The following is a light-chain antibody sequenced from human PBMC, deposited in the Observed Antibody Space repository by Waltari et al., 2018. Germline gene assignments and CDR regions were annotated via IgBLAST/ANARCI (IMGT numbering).Light chain of an antibody. J-gene: IGKJ4*01. CDR1: QGIDNF. CDR2: DSS. V-gene: IGKV3-11*01. Sequence: CRASQGIDNFLAWYQQKPGQAPRLLIYDSSNRATDIPARFSGSGSGTDFTLTISSLEPEDFAVYYCQQRSGWPPTFGGGTKVDI. CDR3: QQRSGWPPT.